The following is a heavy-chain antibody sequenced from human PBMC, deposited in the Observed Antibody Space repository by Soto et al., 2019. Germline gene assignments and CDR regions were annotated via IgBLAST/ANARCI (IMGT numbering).Heavy chain of an antibody. Sequence: SETLSLTCAVSGGSISSGGYSWSWIRQPPGKGLEWIGYIYHSGSTFYNPSLKSRVTISIDKSKNQFSLKLSSVTAADTAVYYCARVLYDFWSGYPFDYWGQGTLVTVSS. J-gene: IGHJ4*02. V-gene: IGHV4-30-2*01. CDR2: IYHSGST. D-gene: IGHD3-3*01. CDR3: ARVLYDFWSGYPFDY. CDR1: GGSISSGGYS.